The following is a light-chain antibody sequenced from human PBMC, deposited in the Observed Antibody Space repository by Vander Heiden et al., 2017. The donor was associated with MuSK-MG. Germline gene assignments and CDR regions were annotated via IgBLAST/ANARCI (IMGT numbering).Light chain of an antibody. Sequence: EIVLTQSPGTLSLSPGERATLSCRASQSVSSFYLAWYQQKPGQAPRLLSYGASSRATGTPDRFSGSGSGTDLTLTISRLEPEDFAVYYCHHYGSSPKTFGQGTKVEIK. CDR1: QSVSSFY. CDR2: GAS. V-gene: IGKV3-20*01. J-gene: IGKJ1*01. CDR3: HHYGSSPKT.